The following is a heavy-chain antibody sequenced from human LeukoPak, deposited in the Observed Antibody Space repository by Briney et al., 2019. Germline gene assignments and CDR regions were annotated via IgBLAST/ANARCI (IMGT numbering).Heavy chain of an antibody. J-gene: IGHJ6*03. CDR3: ARDYYDSSGYYSSYYYMDV. V-gene: IGHV4-61*02. D-gene: IGHD3-22*01. Sequence: SETLSLTCTVSGGSISSGSYYWSWIRQPAGKGLEWIGRIYTSGSTNYNPSLKSRVTISVDTSKNQFSLKLSSVTAADTAVYYCARDYYDSSGYYSSYYYMDVWGKGTTVTVSS. CDR2: IYTSGST. CDR1: GGSISSGSYY.